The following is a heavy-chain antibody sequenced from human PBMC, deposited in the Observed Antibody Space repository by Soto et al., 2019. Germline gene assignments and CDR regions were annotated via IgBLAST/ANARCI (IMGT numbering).Heavy chain of an antibody. Sequence: GGSLRLSCAASGFTFSSYGMHWVRQAPGKGLEWVAVISYDGSNKYYADSVKGRFTISRDNSKNTLYLQMNSLRAEDTAVYYCANSGYSYGYAQYWGQGTLVTVSS. J-gene: IGHJ4*02. CDR3: ANSGYSYGYAQY. V-gene: IGHV3-30*18. CDR1: GFTFSSYG. CDR2: ISYDGSNK. D-gene: IGHD5-18*01.